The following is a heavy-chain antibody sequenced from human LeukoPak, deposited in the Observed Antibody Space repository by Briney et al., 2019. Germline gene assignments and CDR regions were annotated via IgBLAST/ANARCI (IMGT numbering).Heavy chain of an antibody. CDR2: IKQDGSEK. D-gene: IGHD2-2*01. V-gene: IGHV3-7*01. Sequence: GGSLRLSCAASGFTFSSYWMSWVRQAPGKGLEWVANIKQDGSEKYYVDSVKGRFTISRDNAKNSLYLQMNSLRAEDTAVYYCAKMWGIVVVPAAGPDYWGQGTLVTVSS. J-gene: IGHJ4*02. CDR3: AKMWGIVVVPAAGPDY. CDR1: GFTFSSYW.